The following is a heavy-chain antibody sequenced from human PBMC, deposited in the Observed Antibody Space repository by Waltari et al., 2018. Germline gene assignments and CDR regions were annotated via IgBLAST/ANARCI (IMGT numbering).Heavy chain of an antibody. Sequence: EVRVVQSGAEMKKPGSAVKISCKVSGYNFTDQYVHWVQQGPGKRLEWMGFLDPDDGETIYAEKFQGRVLISADTSSATVYMELRSLKFEDTAVYYCTTAARTGGLFDDWGQGTLVTVSS. CDR2: LDPDDGET. D-gene: IGHD1-1*01. J-gene: IGHJ4*02. CDR1: GYNFTDQY. V-gene: IGHV1-69-2*01. CDR3: TTAARTGGLFDD.